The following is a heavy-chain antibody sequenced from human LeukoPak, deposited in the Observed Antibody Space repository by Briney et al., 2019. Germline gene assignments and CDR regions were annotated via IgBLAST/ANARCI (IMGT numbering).Heavy chain of an antibody. Sequence: ASVKVSCKASGGTFSSYAINWVRQATGQGLEWMGWMNPNSGNTGYAQKFQGRVTISRNTSITTAYMELSGLTSEDTAVYYCASYSGYAQWGQGTLVTVSS. V-gene: IGHV1-8*03. CDR3: ASYSGYAQ. J-gene: IGHJ4*02. D-gene: IGHD5-12*01. CDR1: GGTFSSYA. CDR2: MNPNSGNT.